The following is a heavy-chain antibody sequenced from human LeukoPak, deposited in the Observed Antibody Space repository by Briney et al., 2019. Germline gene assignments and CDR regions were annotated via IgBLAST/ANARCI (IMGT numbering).Heavy chain of an antibody. V-gene: IGHV3-30-3*01. J-gene: IGHJ4*02. CDR1: GFTFSSYA. CDR3: AREADHDLYSSSSGYYFDY. Sequence: GGSLRLSCAASGFTFSSYAMHWVRQAPGKGLEWVAVISYDGSNKYYADSVKGRFTISRDNSKNTLYLQMNSLRAEDTAVYYCAREADHDLYSSSSGYYFDYWGQGTLVTVSS. CDR2: ISYDGSNK. D-gene: IGHD6-6*01.